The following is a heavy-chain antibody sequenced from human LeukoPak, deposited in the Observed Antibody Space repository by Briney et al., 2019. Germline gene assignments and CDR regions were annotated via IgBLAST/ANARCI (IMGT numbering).Heavy chain of an antibody. CDR3: ARGYKRFLEWLLSNNWFDP. Sequence: GGSLRLSCAASGFTFSSYWMSWVRQAPGKGLEWVANIKQDGSEKYYVDSVKGRFTISRDNAKNSLYLQMNSLRAEDTAVYYCARGYKRFLEWLLSNNWFDPWGQGTLVTVSS. CDR1: GFTFSSYW. D-gene: IGHD3-3*01. V-gene: IGHV3-7*01. CDR2: IKQDGSEK. J-gene: IGHJ5*02.